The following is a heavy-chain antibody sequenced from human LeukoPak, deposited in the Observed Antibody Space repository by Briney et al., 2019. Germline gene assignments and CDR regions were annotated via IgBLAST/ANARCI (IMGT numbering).Heavy chain of an antibody. D-gene: IGHD1-14*01. CDR1: GYSFTSYW. V-gene: IGHV5-51*01. J-gene: IGHJ3*02. CDR3: ARPQPGAFDI. CDR2: MYPGDSDA. Sequence: GESLKISCEGSGYSFTSYWIGWVRQMPGKGLEWMGMMYPGDSDARNSPSFQGQVTISADKSTSTAYLQWSSLKASDTAMYYCARPQPGAFDIWGQGTRVTVSS.